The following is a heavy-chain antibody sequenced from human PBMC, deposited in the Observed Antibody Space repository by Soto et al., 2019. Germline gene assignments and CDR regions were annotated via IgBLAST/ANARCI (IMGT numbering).Heavy chain of an antibody. CDR3: ARDQIPGPPDYCDY. V-gene: IGHV3-30-3*01. Sequence: GGSLRLSCAASGFAFSSYAMHWVRQAPGKGLEWVVVISYNGDTTYYAESVKGRFTISRDNSKNTLYLQMNSLRAEDTAVYYCARDQIPGPPDYCDYWGQGTLVTVSS. CDR1: GFAFSSYA. J-gene: IGHJ4*02. CDR2: ISYNGDTT.